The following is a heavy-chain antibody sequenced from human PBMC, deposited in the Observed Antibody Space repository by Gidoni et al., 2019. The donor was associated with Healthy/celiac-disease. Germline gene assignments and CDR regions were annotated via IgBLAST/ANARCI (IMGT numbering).Heavy chain of an antibody. CDR2: IIPIFGTA. Sequence: QVQLVQSGAEVKKPGSSVKVSCKASGGTFSSYAISWVRQAPGQGLEWMGGIIPIFGTANYAQKFQGRVTITADESTSTAYMELSSLRSEDTAVYYCARPLIQIAVAGDYYYGMDVWGQGTTVTVSS. CDR3: ARPLIQIAVAGDYYYGMDV. D-gene: IGHD6-19*01. CDR1: GGTFSSYA. J-gene: IGHJ6*02. V-gene: IGHV1-69*01.